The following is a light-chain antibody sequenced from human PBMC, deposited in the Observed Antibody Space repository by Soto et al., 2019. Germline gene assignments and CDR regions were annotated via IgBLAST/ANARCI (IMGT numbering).Light chain of an antibody. CDR3: QQYNNWPRPT. V-gene: IGKV3-15*01. Sequence: VMTQSPATLSVSPGDRATLSCRASQSVSSDLAWYQQKPGQVPRLLIYDASTRATGIPARFSGSGSGTEFTLTISSLQSEDFAVYYCQQYNNWPRPTFGQGTLLEMK. J-gene: IGKJ5*01. CDR1: QSVSSD. CDR2: DAS.